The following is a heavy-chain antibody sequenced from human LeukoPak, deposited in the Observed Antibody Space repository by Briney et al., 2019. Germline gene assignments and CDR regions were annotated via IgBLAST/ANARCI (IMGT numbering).Heavy chain of an antibody. CDR3: ARGKKWIQLWLRSEGNWFDP. D-gene: IGHD5-18*01. V-gene: IGHV4-34*01. CDR2: IKHSGST. CDR1: GGSFSGYY. Sequence: ESLSLTCAAYGGSFSGYYWSWIRQPPGKGLEWIGEIKHSGSTNYNPSLKSRVSILVDTYKNQFSLKLSSVTAADTAVYYCARGKKWIQLWLRSEGNWFDPWGQGTLVTVSP. J-gene: IGHJ5*02.